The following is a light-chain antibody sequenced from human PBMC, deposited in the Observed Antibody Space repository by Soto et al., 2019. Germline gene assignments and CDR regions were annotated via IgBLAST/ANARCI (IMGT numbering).Light chain of an antibody. CDR3: SSYTSSSPYV. J-gene: IGLJ1*01. CDR1: SSDVGGYNY. V-gene: IGLV2-14*01. Sequence: QSALTQPASVSGSPGQSITISCTGTSSDVGGYNYVSWYQQHPGKAPKLMIYDVSNRPSGVSNRFSGSKSGNTASLTISGLQAEDEAEYYCSSYTSSSPYVFGTGTKLTV. CDR2: DVS.